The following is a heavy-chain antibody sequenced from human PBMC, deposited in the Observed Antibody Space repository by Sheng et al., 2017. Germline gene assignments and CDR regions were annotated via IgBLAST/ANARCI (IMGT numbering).Heavy chain of an antibody. CDR3: ARGHFGMDI. Sequence: EVYLVESGGDLVQPGGSLRLSCAASGFDFLNSWMTWVRQAPGKGLAWVANINQDRSEISYVDSVRGRFTISRDNAKNSLYLQMDSLRVEDTAVYYCARGHFGMDIWGQGTTVTVSS. CDR2: INQDRSEI. V-gene: IGHV3-7*04. CDR1: GFDFLNSW. J-gene: IGHJ6*02.